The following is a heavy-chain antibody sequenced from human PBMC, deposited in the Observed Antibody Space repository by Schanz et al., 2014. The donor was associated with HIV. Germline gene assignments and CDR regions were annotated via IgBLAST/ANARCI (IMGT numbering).Heavy chain of an antibody. Sequence: EVQLLESGGGLVQAGGSLRLSCAASGFTFKSYAMSWVRQAPGKGLEWVSAISATGGSTYYADSVKGRFIISRDNSKNTLYLQMNSLRPEDTAVYYCAKDKSRHTYSSSSIFDPWGQGTLVTVSS. CDR1: GFTFKSYA. CDR2: ISATGGST. V-gene: IGHV3-23*01. J-gene: IGHJ5*02. D-gene: IGHD6-13*01. CDR3: AKDKSRHTYSSSSIFDP.